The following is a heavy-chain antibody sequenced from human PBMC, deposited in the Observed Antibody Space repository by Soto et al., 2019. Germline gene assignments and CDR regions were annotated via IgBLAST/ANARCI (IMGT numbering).Heavy chain of an antibody. CDR3: GGLRRSGSYLHY. CDR2: IYFAGST. D-gene: IGHD1-26*01. CDR1: GGSISSSSYL. Sequence: QLQLQESGPGLLKPSETLSLTCTVSGGSISSSSYLWGLIRQPPGKGLEWIGSIYFAGSTYYNPSLQSRLTISVDTSRNQFSLKMNSLTAADTAIYYCGGLRRSGSYLHYWGQGSLVTVSS. V-gene: IGHV4-39*01. J-gene: IGHJ4*02.